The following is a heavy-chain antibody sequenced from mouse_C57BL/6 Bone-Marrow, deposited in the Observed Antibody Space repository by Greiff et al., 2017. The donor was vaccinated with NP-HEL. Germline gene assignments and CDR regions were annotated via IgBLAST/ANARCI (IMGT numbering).Heavy chain of an antibody. D-gene: IGHD1-1*01. CDR1: GFTFSDYY. J-gene: IGHJ2*01. CDR3: ARQGYYGSSYGFDY. CDR2: ISNGGGST. V-gene: IGHV5-12*01. Sequence: EVKLEESGGGLVQPGGSLKLSCAASGFTFSDYYMYWVRQTPEKRLEWVAYISNGGGSTYSPDTVKGRFTISSDNAKNTLDLQMSRLKSEDTAMYYCARQGYYGSSYGFDYWGQGTTLTVSS.